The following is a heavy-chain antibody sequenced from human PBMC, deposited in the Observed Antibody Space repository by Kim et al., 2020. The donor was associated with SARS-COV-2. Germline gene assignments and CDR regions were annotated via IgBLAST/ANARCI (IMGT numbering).Heavy chain of an antibody. CDR2: ISYDGSNK. CDR1: GFTFSSYG. J-gene: IGHJ6*02. Sequence: GGSLRLSCAASGFTFSSYGMHWVRQAPGKGLEWVAVISYDGSNKYYADSVKGRFTISRDNSKNTLYLQMNSLRAEDTAVYYCAKKQDSGYCSSTSCYLSYYYYGMDVWGQGTTVTVSS. V-gene: IGHV3-30*18. CDR3: AKKQDSGYCSSTSCYLSYYYYGMDV. D-gene: IGHD2-2*01.